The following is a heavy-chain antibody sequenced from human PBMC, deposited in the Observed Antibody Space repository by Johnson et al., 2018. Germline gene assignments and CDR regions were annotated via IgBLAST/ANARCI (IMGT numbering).Heavy chain of an antibody. CDR2: ISSSSSYT. CDR3: ERDVPYYYDNGGYTDTFDI. J-gene: IGHJ3*02. CDR1: GFTFSAYS. D-gene: IGHD3-22*01. V-gene: IGHV3-21*01. Sequence: VQLVQSGGGLVKPGGSLRLSCATSGFTFSAYSMNWVRQAPGKGLEWVSSISSSSSYTYYADSVKGRFTISRENGKKSLYLEMNNLRVEDTAMFYCERDVPYYYDNGGYTDTFDIWGQGTMVTVSS.